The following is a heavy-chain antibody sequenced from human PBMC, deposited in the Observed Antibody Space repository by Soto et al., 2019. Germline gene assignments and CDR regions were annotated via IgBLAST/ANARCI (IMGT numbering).Heavy chain of an antibody. Sequence: EVQLVESGGGLVQPGGSLRLSCAASGFTFSSYSMNWVRQAPGKGLEWVSYISSSSSTIYYADSVKGRFTISRDNAKNSLYLQMNRLRDEDTAVYYCARIGWLARGYFDYGGQGTLVTVSS. CDR1: GFTFSSYS. V-gene: IGHV3-48*02. CDR2: ISSSSSTI. CDR3: ARIGWLARGYFDY. D-gene: IGHD6-19*01. J-gene: IGHJ4*02.